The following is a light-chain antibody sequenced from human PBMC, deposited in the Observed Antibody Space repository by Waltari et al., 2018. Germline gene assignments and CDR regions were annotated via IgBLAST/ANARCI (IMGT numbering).Light chain of an antibody. J-gene: IGKJ5*01. V-gene: IGKV1-39*01. Sequence: DIQMTQSPSSLSASVGDRVTITCRESQSISSYLNWYQQKPGKAPKLLIYAASSLQSGVPSRFSGSGSGTDFTLTISILQPEDFATYYCQQSYSTPITFGQGTRLEIK. CDR1: QSISSY. CDR2: AAS. CDR3: QQSYSTPIT.